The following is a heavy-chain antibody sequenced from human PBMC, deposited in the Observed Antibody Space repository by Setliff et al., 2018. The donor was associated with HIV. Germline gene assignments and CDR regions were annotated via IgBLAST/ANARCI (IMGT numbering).Heavy chain of an antibody. V-gene: IGHV4-59*11. Sequence: SETLSLTCTVPGGSINDQYFSWIRQPPGKGLEWIGSIDYSESTKYNPSLRSRVTISLDTSTSQFSLRLNSVTAADTAVYYCARGPNLLTHYYDSSGYAVGYSDHWGQGTLVTVSS. CDR2: IDYSEST. D-gene: IGHD3-22*01. CDR3: ARGPNLLTHYYDSSGYAVGYSDH. J-gene: IGHJ4*02. CDR1: GGSINDQY.